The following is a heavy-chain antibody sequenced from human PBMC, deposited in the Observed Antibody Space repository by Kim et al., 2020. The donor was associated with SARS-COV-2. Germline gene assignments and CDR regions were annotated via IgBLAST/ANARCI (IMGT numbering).Heavy chain of an antibody. D-gene: IGHD2-2*01. CDR3: ASIVPATYYYYYGMDV. J-gene: IGHJ6*02. Sequence: SETLSLTCTVSGGSISSSSYYWGWIRQPPGKGREWIGSIYYSGSTYYNPSLKSRVTISVDTSKNQFSLKLSSVTAADTAVYYCASIVPATYYYYYGMDVWGQGTTVTVSS. CDR2: IYYSGST. V-gene: IGHV4-39*01. CDR1: GGSISSSSYY.